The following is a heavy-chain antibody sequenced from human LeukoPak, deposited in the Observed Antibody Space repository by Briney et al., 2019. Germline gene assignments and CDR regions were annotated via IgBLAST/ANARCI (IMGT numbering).Heavy chain of an antibody. D-gene: IGHD3-3*01. J-gene: IGHJ5*02. Sequence: GESLKISCKASGYTFTSYGISWVRQAPGQWLEWMGWISAYNGNTNYAQKLQGRVTMTTDTSTSTAYMELRSLRSDDTAVYYCARSFKSLPYDFWSGYPRKNWFDPWGQGTLVTVSS. V-gene: IGHV1-18*01. CDR2: ISAYNGNT. CDR3: ARSFKSLPYDFWSGYPRKNWFDP. CDR1: GYTFTSYG.